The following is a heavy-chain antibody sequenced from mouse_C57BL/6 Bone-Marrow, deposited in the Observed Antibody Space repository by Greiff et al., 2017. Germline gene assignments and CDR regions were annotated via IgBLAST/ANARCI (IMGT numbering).Heavy chain of an antibody. Sequence: EVHLVESGAGLVKPGGSLKLSCAASGFTFSSYAMSWVRQTPEKRLEWVAYISSGGDYIYYADTVKGRFTISRDNARNTLYLQMGSLKSEDTAMYYCTRVGPRGFAYWGQGTLVTVSA. V-gene: IGHV5-9-1*02. CDR3: TRVGPRGFAY. D-gene: IGHD1-1*02. J-gene: IGHJ3*01. CDR2: ISSGGDYI. CDR1: GFTFSSYA.